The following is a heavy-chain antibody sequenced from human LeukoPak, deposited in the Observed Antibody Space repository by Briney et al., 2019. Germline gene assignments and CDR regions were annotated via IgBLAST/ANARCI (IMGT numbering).Heavy chain of an antibody. CDR3: ARVDPNQQLWLPDY. Sequence: SETLSLTCTVSGGSISSYYWSWIRQPPGKGLEWIGYIYYTGNTNYNPSLKSRVTISVDTSKNQFSLRLTSLTAADTAVYYCARVDPNQQLWLPDYWGQGTLVTVSS. V-gene: IGHV4-59*01. J-gene: IGHJ4*02. CDR2: IYYTGNT. CDR1: GGSISSYY. D-gene: IGHD5-18*01.